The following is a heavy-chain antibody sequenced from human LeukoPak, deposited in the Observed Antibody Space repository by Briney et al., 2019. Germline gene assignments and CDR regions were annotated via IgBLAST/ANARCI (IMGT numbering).Heavy chain of an antibody. CDR2: IYYSGST. CDR3: PGLFYDICSGHYYYYMDV. J-gene: IGHJ6*03. V-gene: IGHV4-39*01. Sequence: SETLSLTCTVSLHSLRSTSYYCGWIRQPPGKGLEWIGSIYYSGSTYYNPSLKSRVTISVDTSKNQFSLKLSSVTAHDTSANERPGLFYDICSGHYYYYMDVWGKGTTVTVSS. D-gene: IGHD3-3*01. CDR1: LHSLRSTSYY.